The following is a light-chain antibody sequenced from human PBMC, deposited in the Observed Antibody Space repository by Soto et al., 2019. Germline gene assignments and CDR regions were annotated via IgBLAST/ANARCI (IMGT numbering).Light chain of an antibody. CDR1: SSDVGGYYS. V-gene: IGLV2-11*01. Sequence: QSALTQPRSVSGSPGQSVTISCTGTSSDVGGYYSVSWYQQHPGKAPKLMIYDVTKRPSGVPDRVSGSKSGNTASLTISGLQAEDEADYYCCSFADTYTFVFGPGTKVTVL. J-gene: IGLJ1*01. CDR3: CSFADTYTFV. CDR2: DVT.